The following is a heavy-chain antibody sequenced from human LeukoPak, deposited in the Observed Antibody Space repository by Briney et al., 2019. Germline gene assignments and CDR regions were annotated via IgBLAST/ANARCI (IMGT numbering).Heavy chain of an antibody. D-gene: IGHD5-24*01. V-gene: IGHV1-18*01. J-gene: IGHJ5*02. Sequence: ASVKVSCKASGYTFTSYGISWVRQAPGQGLEWMGWISAYNGNTNYAQKLQGRVTMTTDTSTSTAYMELRSMRSDDTAVYYCARASPMSRGGHNRFDPWGQGNLVTVSS. CDR3: ARASPMSRGGHNRFDP. CDR2: ISAYNGNT. CDR1: GYTFTSYG.